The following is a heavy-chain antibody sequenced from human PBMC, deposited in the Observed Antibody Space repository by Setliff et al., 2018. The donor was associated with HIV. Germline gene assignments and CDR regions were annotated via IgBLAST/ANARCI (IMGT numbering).Heavy chain of an antibody. CDR3: AKDRYYDSSGSPFDY. J-gene: IGHJ4*02. CDR1: GFTLSDFY. CDR2: ISSGSSYK. V-gene: IGHV3-11*06. D-gene: IGHD3-22*01. Sequence: GGSLRLSCEASGFTLSDFYMSWIRQAPGKGLEWVSYISSGSSYKEYADSVKGRFTISRDNSKNTLYLQMNSLRAEDTAVYYCAKDRYYDSSGSPFDYWGQGTLVTVSS.